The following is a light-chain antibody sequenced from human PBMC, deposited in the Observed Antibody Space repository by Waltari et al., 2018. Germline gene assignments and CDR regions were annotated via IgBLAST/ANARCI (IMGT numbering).Light chain of an antibody. CDR1: QSAVRT. CDR2: DAS. V-gene: IGKV3-20*01. J-gene: IGKJ1*01. Sequence: DIVFTQSPGTLSLSPVKRATLSSRASQSAVRTLAWYQQRPGQAPRLLIYDASSRATGLPDRFSGSGSGTDFSLTISRLEAEDFAVYYCQKYGTLPATFGQGTKVEMK. CDR3: QKYGTLPAT.